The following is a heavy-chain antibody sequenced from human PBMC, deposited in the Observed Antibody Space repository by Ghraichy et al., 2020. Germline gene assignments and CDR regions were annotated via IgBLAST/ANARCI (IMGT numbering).Heavy chain of an antibody. CDR1: GFTVSSFY. V-gene: IGHV3-53*01. J-gene: IGHJ4*02. CDR2: IYSGGST. CDR3: ARSHTTDLDY. Sequence: GGSLRLSCAASGFTVSSFYMTWVRQAPGKGLEWVSVIYSGGSTYYADSVKGRFTISRDNSKNTLFLQMNSLKAEATAVYYCARSHTTDLDYWGQGTLVTVSS. D-gene: IGHD4-17*01.